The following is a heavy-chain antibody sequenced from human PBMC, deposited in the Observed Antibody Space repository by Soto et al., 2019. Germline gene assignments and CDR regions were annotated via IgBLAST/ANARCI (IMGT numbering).Heavy chain of an antibody. CDR2: VYYSGAT. CDR1: GDSMTNNY. D-gene: IGHD3-16*01. CDR3: AXAMGDWGTYYYYYGMDV. Sequence: ASETLSLTCSVSGDSMTNNYWGWIRQPPGKGLEWIGYVYYSGATNYNPSLKSRVSMSPDPSRNQFSLKLTSVTAADTAVYYCAXAMGDWGTYYYYYGMDVWGQGTMVTVSS. J-gene: IGHJ6*02. V-gene: IGHV4-59*01.